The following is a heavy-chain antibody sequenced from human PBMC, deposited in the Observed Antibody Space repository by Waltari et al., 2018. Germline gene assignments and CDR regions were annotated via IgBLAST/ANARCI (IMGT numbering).Heavy chain of an antibody. CDR3: AADRGNGLYFDY. CDR1: GASISSNYW. J-gene: IGHJ4*02. Sequence: QVQLQESGPGLANPSGTLSLTCVVSGASISSNYWWSWVRQSPGKGLEWIGQIHHSGKTYSAPCLQGRVSISIDKSKNQFSLRLYVVNDADSAVYYCAADRGNGLYFDYWGQGTQFTVSS. V-gene: IGHV4-4*02. CDR2: IHHSGKT. D-gene: IGHD2-15*01.